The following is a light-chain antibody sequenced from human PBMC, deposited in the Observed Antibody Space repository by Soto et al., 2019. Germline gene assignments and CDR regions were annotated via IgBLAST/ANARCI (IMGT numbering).Light chain of an antibody. CDR3: FSYTTSSAPYV. CDR2: EVS. CDR1: TSDVGDYNY. V-gene: IGLV2-14*01. J-gene: IGLJ1*01. Sequence: QSVLTQPASVSGSPGQSITISCTGTTSDVGDYNYVSWYQQHPGKVPKLLIYEVSNRPSGVSYRFSGSKSGNTASLTISGLQAEDEASYYCFSYTTSSAPYVFGTGTKLTV.